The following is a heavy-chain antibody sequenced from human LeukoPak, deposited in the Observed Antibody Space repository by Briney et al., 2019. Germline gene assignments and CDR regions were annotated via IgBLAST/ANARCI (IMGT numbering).Heavy chain of an antibody. CDR1: GLTFSSYA. Sequence: TGGSLRLSCAASGLTFSSYAMHWVRQAPGKGLEWVAVISYDGSNKYYADSVKGRFTISRDNAKNSLYLQMNSLRAEDTAVYYCARDSGSYCPDYWGQGTLVTVSS. D-gene: IGHD1-26*01. V-gene: IGHV3-30-3*01. CDR3: ARDSGSYCPDY. CDR2: ISYDGSNK. J-gene: IGHJ4*02.